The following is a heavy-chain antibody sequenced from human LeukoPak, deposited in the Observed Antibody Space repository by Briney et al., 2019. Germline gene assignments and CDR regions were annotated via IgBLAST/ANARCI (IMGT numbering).Heavy chain of an antibody. J-gene: IGHJ4*02. CDR3: ARSSIAAAVFDY. CDR1: GYSISSGYY. D-gene: IGHD6-13*01. Sequence: KSSETLSLTYTVSGYSISSGYYWGWIRQPPGKGLEWIGSIYHSGSTYYNPSLKSRVTISVGTSKNQFPLKLSSVTAADTAVYYCARSSIAAAVFDYWGQGTLVTVSS. V-gene: IGHV4-38-2*02. CDR2: IYHSGST.